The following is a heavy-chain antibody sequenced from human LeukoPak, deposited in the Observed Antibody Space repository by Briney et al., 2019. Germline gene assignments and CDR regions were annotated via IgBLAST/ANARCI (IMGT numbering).Heavy chain of an antibody. CDR2: IYYSGST. CDR1: GGSISSYY. V-gene: IGHV4-59*01. J-gene: IGHJ3*02. CDR3: ARGRVSSGFDI. Sequence: SETLSLTCTVSGGSISSYYWSWIRQPPGKGLEWIGYIYYSGSTNYNPSLKSRVTISVDTSKNQFSLKLSSVTAADTAVYYCARGRVSSGFDIWGQGTMVTVSS. D-gene: IGHD3-22*01.